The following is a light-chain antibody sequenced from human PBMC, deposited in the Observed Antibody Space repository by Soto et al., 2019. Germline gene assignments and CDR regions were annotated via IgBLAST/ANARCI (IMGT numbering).Light chain of an antibody. CDR1: QDIRGA. J-gene: IGKJ5*01. CDR2: DVS. Sequence: IQLTQSPSSLSASVGDRVTITCRASQDIRGALAWYQQKPGKAPKLLIYDVSSLQSGVPSRFSGSGSGTDFTLTISSLQPEDFATYYCKQFNTYQITFGQGTRLEIK. CDR3: KQFNTYQIT. V-gene: IGKV1-13*02.